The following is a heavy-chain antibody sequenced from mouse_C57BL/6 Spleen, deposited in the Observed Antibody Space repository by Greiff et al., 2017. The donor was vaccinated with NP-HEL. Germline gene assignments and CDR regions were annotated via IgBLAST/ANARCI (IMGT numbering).Heavy chain of an antibody. CDR3: ASRFRNYAMDY. CDR2: ISNGGGST. D-gene: IGHD1-3*01. Sequence: EVKLVESGGGLVQPGGSLKLSCAASGFTFSDYYMYWVRQTPEKRLEWVAYISNGGGSTYYPDTVKGRFTISRDNAKNTLYLQMSRLKSEDTAMYYCASRFRNYAMDYWGQGTSVTVSS. CDR1: GFTFSDYY. V-gene: IGHV5-12*01. J-gene: IGHJ4*01.